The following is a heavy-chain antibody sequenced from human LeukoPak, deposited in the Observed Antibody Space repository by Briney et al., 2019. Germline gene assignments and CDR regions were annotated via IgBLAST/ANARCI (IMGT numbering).Heavy chain of an antibody. V-gene: IGHV3-30*02. CDR2: IRYDGSNK. Sequence: GGSLRLSCAASGFTFSSYGMHWVRQAPGKGLEWVTFIRYDGSNKYYADSVKGRFTISRDNSKNTLYLQMNSLRAEDTAVYYCAKVRVDPYYYYYYMDVWGKGTTVTVSS. CDR1: GFTFSSYG. CDR3: AKVRVDPYYYYYYMDV. D-gene: IGHD3-3*01. J-gene: IGHJ6*03.